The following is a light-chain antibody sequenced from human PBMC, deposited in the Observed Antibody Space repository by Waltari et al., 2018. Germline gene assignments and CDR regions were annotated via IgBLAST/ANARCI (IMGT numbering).Light chain of an antibody. V-gene: IGLV1-44*01. J-gene: IGLJ2*01. CDR3: AAWDDSLDGHVV. Sequence: QSVLTQPPSVSGTPGQRVTISCSGSISNIGSNVVSWYRQLPGTAPKVLIRSNNQRPSEFPDRFSCSKSGTSASLAITGLQSADEGEYYCAAWDDSLDGHVVFGGGTKLTVL. CDR1: ISNIGSNV. CDR2: SNN.